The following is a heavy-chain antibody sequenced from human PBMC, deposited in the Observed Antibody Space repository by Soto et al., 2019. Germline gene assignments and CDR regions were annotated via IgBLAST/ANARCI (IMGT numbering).Heavy chain of an antibody. J-gene: IGHJ4*02. CDR2: IYHSGST. CDR1: GGSISTITW. V-gene: IGHV4-4*02. Sequence: QVQLRESGPGLVKTSGTLSLTCAVSGGSISTITWWSWVRQPPGKGLQWIGEIYHSGSTNYNPSLKSRLTISVDKTKTQFSLELSSVTAADTAVYYCARDLGSCSSTSCRTFDYWGQGTLVTVSS. D-gene: IGHD2-2*03. CDR3: ARDLGSCSSTSCRTFDY.